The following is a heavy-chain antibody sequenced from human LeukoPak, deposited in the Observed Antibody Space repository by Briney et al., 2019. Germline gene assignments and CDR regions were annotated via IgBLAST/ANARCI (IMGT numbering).Heavy chain of an antibody. Sequence: GGSLRLSCVASGFTFSSYWMHWVRQAPGKGLQWVTLISYDATNKYYADSVKGRFTISRDNSKNTLYLQMNSLRAEDTAVYYCARGRCSGGSCYSVGLNYWGQGTLVTVSS. CDR1: GFTFSSYW. D-gene: IGHD2-15*01. CDR2: ISYDATNK. CDR3: ARGRCSGGSCYSVGLNY. J-gene: IGHJ4*02. V-gene: IGHV3-30-3*01.